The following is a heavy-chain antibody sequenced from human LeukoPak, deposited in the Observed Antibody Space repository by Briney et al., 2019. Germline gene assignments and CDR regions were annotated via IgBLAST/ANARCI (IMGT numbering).Heavy chain of an antibody. CDR1: GGPISSHY. J-gene: IGHJ4*02. Sequence: SETLSLTCTVSGGPISSHYWSWIRQPPGKGLQSIGFISYTGSNNYNPSLKSRFTICVDTSKNQFSPNLNSVTATDTAVYYCARFGSDSLGYKYYFDYWGQGTLVTVSS. D-gene: IGHD3-22*01. CDR3: ARFGSDSLGYKYYFDY. CDR2: ISYTGSN. V-gene: IGHV4-59*08.